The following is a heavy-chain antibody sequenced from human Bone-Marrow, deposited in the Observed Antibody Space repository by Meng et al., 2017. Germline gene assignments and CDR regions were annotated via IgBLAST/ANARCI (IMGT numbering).Heavy chain of an antibody. CDR2: INPSGGST. V-gene: IGHV1-46*01. CDR1: GYTFTSYY. CDR3: AREPDPGGYCSGGSCYSPFDY. J-gene: IGHJ4*01. Sequence: ASVKVSCKASGYTFTSYYMHWVRQAPGQGLEWMGIINPSGGSTSYAQKFQGRVTMTRDTSTSTVYMELSSLRSEDTAVYYCAREPDPGGYCSGGSCYSPFDYWGQGTLVTVSS. D-gene: IGHD2-15*01.